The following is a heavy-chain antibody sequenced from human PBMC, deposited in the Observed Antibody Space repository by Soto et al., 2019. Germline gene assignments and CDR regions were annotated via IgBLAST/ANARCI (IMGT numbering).Heavy chain of an antibody. CDR1: GFSLSNSGVG. D-gene: IGHD4-17*01. CDR3: AHCTPLAYGDYDPGTSHVFDS. CDR2: IYGDNDK. V-gene: IGHV2-5*02. Sequence: QITLKESGPSPVKPTQTLTVTCTFSGFSLSNSGVGVAWIRQPPGKALEWLALIYGDNDKRYSPSLKTRLTITKDTSKNQVVLTKTNMDPVDTSTYYCAHCTPLAYGDYDPGTSHVFDSWGQGTLVTVSS. J-gene: IGHJ4*02.